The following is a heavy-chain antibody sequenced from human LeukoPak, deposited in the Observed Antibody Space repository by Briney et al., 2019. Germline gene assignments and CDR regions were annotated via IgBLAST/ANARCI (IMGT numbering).Heavy chain of an antibody. Sequence: GASVKVSCKASGYTFTSYAMHWVRQAPGQRLEWMGWINAGNGNTKYSQKFQGRVTITRDTSASTAYVELSSLRSEDTAVYYCARDRGYCSSTSCRRVWFDPWGQGTLVTVSS. V-gene: IGHV1-3*01. CDR1: GYTFTSYA. CDR3: ARDRGYCSSTSCRRVWFDP. D-gene: IGHD2-2*01. J-gene: IGHJ5*02. CDR2: INAGNGNT.